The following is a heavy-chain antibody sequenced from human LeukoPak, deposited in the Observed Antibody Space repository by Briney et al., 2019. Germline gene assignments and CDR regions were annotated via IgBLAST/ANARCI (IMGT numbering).Heavy chain of an antibody. Sequence: GGSLRLSCAASGFTFDDYAMHWVRQAPGKGLEWVSGISWNSGSIGYADSVKGRFTISRDNAKNSLYLQMNSLRAEDTALYYCAKDESGYYYDSSAPFDYWGQGTLSPSPQ. D-gene: IGHD3-22*01. CDR1: GFTFDDYA. J-gene: IGHJ4*02. V-gene: IGHV3-9*01. CDR2: ISWNSGSI. CDR3: AKDESGYYYDSSAPFDY.